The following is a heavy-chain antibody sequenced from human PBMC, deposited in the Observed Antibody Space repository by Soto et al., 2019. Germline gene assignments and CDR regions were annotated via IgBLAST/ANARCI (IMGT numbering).Heavy chain of an antibody. Sequence: LENLSITSDVYGGSFNGYILTWIRQIPGKGLQWIGQINHSGSANYNPSLKSRVTISVHTSNSQFSLELSSVTAADTAVYYCARDQGSGWDGGDYYYGMDVWGQGTTVT. J-gene: IGHJ6*02. CDR1: GGSFNGYI. D-gene: IGHD6-19*01. CDR2: INHSGSA. V-gene: IGHV4-34*01. CDR3: ARDQGSGWDGGDYYYGMDV.